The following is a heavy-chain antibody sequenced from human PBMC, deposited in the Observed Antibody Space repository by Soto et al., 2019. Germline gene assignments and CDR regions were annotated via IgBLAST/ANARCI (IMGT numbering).Heavy chain of an antibody. Sequence: LSLTCTVSGGSISSGGYYWSWIRQHPGKGLEWIGYIYYSGSTYYNPSLKSRVTISVDTSTSTVYMELRSLRSDDTAVYYCTRVPPAIYSFDYWGQGTLVTVSS. J-gene: IGHJ4*02. D-gene: IGHD2-2*01. CDR1: GGSISSGGYY. CDR2: IYYSGST. V-gene: IGHV4-31*03. CDR3: TRVPPAIYSFDY.